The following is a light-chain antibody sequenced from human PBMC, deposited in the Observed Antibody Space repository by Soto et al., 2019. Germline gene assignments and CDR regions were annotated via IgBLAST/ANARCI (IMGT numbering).Light chain of an antibody. CDR1: SSNIGAGYD. Sequence: SVLTHPPSMSGAPGQRVTISFTGSSSNIGAGYDVHWYQQLPGTAPKLLIYSNNQRPSGVPDRFSGSKSGTSGSLAISGLQSEDEADYYCAARDDSLDSNVCGPGTKVIVL. CDR2: SNN. V-gene: IGLV1-44*01. CDR3: AARDDSLDSNV. J-gene: IGLJ1*01.